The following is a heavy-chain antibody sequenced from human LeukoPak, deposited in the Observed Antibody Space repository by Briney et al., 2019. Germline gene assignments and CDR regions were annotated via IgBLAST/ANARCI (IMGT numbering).Heavy chain of an antibody. CDR1: GYTFTSYG. D-gene: IGHD6-6*01. Sequence: ASVKVSCKASGYTFTSYGVSWMRQAPGQGLEGMAWISAYNGNTNYAQNLQGRFPMTKDTSTSTAYMELRSLRSDDTAFYYCARRTYSSSSSLFDYWGQGTLVTVSS. V-gene: IGHV1-18*01. CDR2: ISAYNGNT. J-gene: IGHJ4*02. CDR3: ARRTYSSSSSLFDY.